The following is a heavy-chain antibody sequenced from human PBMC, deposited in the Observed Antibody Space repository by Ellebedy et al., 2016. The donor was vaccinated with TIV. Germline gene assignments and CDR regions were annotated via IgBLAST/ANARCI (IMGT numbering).Heavy chain of an antibody. CDR3: ARYPGSGTYYRNGMDV. Sequence: AASVKVSCKSSGYTFIDYSISWVRQAPGQGLDWMGWVSAYSGNTNYADNLQGRVTMTTDTSTDTAYMELRSLRSDDTAVYYCARYPGSGTYYRNGMDVWGQGTTVTVSS. D-gene: IGHD3-10*01. CDR1: GYTFIDYS. V-gene: IGHV1-18*01. CDR2: VSAYSGNT. J-gene: IGHJ6*02.